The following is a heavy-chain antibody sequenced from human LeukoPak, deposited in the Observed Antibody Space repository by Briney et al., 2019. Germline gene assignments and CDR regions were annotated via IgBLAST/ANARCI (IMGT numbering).Heavy chain of an antibody. D-gene: IGHD5-18*01. Sequence: GGTLRLSCAASGFTFSGYGMSWVRQAPGKGLEWVSAISGSGGSTYYADSVKGRFTISRDNTKNSLYLQMNSLRADDTAVYYCARLPGGWIQLWSDYWGQGTLVTVSS. CDR3: ARLPGGWIQLWSDY. V-gene: IGHV3-23*01. CDR2: ISGSGGST. CDR1: GFTFSGYG. J-gene: IGHJ4*02.